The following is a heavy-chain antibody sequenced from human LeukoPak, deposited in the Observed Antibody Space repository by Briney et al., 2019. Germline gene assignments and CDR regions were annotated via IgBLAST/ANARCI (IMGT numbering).Heavy chain of an antibody. CDR3: ARDDRVRLEYSSSPNGGYYYYGMDV. Sequence: SETLSLTCAVYGGSFSGYYWSWIRQPPGKGLEWIGEINHSGSTNYNPSLKSRVTISVDTSKNQFSLKLSSVTAADTAVYYCARDDRVRLEYSSSPNGGYYYYGMDVWGQGTTVTVSS. CDR1: GGSFSGYY. CDR2: INHSGST. D-gene: IGHD6-6*01. J-gene: IGHJ6*02. V-gene: IGHV4-34*01.